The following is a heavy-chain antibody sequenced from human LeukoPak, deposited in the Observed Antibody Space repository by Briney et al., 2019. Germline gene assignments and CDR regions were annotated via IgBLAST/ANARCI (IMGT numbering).Heavy chain of an antibody. J-gene: IGHJ4*02. D-gene: IGHD6-13*01. Sequence: GGSLRLSCAASGFTFSSYAMSWVRQAPGKGLEWVSAISGSGGSTYYADSVKGRFTISRDNSKNTLYLQMNSLRAEDTAVYYCAKEVTVIAAAEPTFDYWGQGTLVTVSS. CDR1: GFTFSSYA. CDR3: AKEVTVIAAAEPTFDY. V-gene: IGHV3-23*01. CDR2: ISGSGGST.